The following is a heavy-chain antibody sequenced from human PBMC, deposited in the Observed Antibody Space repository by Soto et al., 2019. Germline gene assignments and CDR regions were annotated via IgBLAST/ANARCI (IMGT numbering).Heavy chain of an antibody. CDR2: ISAYNGNT. J-gene: IGHJ4*02. V-gene: IGHV1-18*01. Sequence: ASVKVSCKASGYTFTRYGISWVRQAPGQGLEWMGWISAYNGNTNYAQKLQGRVTMTTDTSTSTAYMELRSLRSDDTAVYYCARDRATIAAAGTDPDYWGQGTLVTVSS. D-gene: IGHD6-13*01. CDR3: ARDRATIAAAGTDPDY. CDR1: GYTFTRYG.